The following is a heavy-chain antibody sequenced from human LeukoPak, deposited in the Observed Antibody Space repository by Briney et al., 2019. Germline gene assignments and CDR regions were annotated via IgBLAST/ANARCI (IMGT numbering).Heavy chain of an antibody. CDR1: GYTFTGYY. J-gene: IGHJ6*02. Sequence: ASVKVSCKASGYTFTGYYMHWVRQAPGQGLEWMGWINTDTGIPTYAQGLTGRFVFSLDTSVSTAYLQISSLKAEDTAVYYCARDLGIVREQNYYYYTMDVWGQGTTVTVSS. D-gene: IGHD3-10*01. CDR3: ARDLGIVREQNYYYYTMDV. CDR2: INTDTGIP. V-gene: IGHV7-4-1*02.